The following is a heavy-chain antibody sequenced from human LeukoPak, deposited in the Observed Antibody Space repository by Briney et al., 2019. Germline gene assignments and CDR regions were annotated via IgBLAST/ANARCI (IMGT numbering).Heavy chain of an antibody. D-gene: IGHD2-15*01. J-gene: IGHJ4*02. CDR3: ARGGGNFDS. Sequence: GGSLRLSCAASGFTFSGFWMSWIRQAPGKGLEWVTNIKQDGSDNYYVDSVKGRFIISRDNAKNSLYLQMNSLRAEDTAVYYCARGGGNFDSWGQGTLVTVSS. V-gene: IGHV3-7*01. CDR2: IKQDGSDN. CDR1: GFTFSGFW.